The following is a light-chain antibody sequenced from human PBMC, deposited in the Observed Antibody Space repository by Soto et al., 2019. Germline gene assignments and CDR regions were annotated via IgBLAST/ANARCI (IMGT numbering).Light chain of an antibody. CDR2: DAS. V-gene: IGKV1-5*01. Sequence: DIQMTQSPSTLSASVGDRVTITCRASQSISSWLAWYQQKPGKAPKVLIYDASSLESGDPSRFSGSGSGTEFTLTISSLQPDDFATYFCQHYNSYPYTFGQGTKVEIK. J-gene: IGKJ2*01. CDR1: QSISSW. CDR3: QHYNSYPYT.